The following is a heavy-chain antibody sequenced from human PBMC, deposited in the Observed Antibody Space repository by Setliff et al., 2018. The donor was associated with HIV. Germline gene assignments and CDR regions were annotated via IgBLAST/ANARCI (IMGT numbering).Heavy chain of an antibody. J-gene: IGHJ4*02. D-gene: IGHD2-8*01. CDR3: MRYAPQGN. CDR1: GFTISGST. V-gene: IGHV3-73*01. CDR2: IRSATDNYAT. Sequence: GESLKISCTASGFTISGSTMHWVRQASGKGLEWLGRIRSATDNYATAYAASVRGRFTISRDDSKKMAYLHINSLQTDDTATYYCMRYAPQGNWGQGTLVTVSS.